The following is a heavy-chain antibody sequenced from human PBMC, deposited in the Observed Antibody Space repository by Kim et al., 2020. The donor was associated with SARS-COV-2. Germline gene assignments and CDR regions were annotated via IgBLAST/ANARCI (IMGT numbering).Heavy chain of an antibody. J-gene: IGHJ4*02. D-gene: IGHD3-3*01. CDR1: GFTFSSYA. CDR2: ISGSGGST. CDR3: AKEEGFLEWLLSQNRGYYFDY. Sequence: GGSLRLSCAASGFTFSSYAMSWVRQAPGKGLEWVSAISGSGGSTYYADSVKGRFTISRDNSKNTLYLQMNSLRAEDTAVYYCAKEEGFLEWLLSQNRGYYFDYWGQGTLVTVSS. V-gene: IGHV3-23*01.